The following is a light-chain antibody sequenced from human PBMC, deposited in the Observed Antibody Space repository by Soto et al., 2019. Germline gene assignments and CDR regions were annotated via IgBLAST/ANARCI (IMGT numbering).Light chain of an antibody. V-gene: IGLV2-23*02. Sequence: ALTQPASVSGSPGQSITISCTGTSSDVGSYNLVSWYQQHPGKAPKLMIYEVSKRPSGVSNRFSGSKSGNTASLTISGLQAEDEADYYCCSYAGSSTSVFGGGTKLTVL. J-gene: IGLJ3*02. CDR2: EVS. CDR1: SSDVGSYNL. CDR3: CSYAGSSTSV.